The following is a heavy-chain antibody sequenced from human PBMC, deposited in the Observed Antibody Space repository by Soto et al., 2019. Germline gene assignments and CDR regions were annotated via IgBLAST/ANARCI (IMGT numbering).Heavy chain of an antibody. V-gene: IGHV4-30-2*01. CDR3: ARGVWGNSAYFDF. D-gene: IGHD3-16*01. CDR1: GGSFGSGDSS. J-gene: IGHJ4*02. CDR2: IYQNGNT. Sequence: QLQLQESGSGLVKPSQTLSLTCAVSGGSFGSGDSSWSWIRQPPGKGLEWIGYIYQNGNTYYSPSLMSRVTISVDRTKNQFSLRPNSVTAADTAVYYCARGVWGNSAYFDFWGQGTLVTVSS.